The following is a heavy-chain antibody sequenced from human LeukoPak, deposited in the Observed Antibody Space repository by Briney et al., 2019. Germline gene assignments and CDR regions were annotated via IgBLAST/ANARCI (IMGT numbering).Heavy chain of an antibody. V-gene: IGHV1-24*01. CDR2: LDPEGGGL. Sequence: ASVKVSCKASGYTFTSYYMHWVRQAPGQGLEWLGGLDPEGGGLIYAQNFQGRVIMTEDTSTDTAYMELSSLKSEDTGVYYCATVFQQRGYYYMDVWGKGTTVTVSS. D-gene: IGHD6-13*01. CDR3: ATVFQQRGYYYMDV. CDR1: GYTFTSYY. J-gene: IGHJ6*03.